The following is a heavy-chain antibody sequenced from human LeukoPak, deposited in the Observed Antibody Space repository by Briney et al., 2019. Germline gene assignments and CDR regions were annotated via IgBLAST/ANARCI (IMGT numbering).Heavy chain of an antibody. J-gene: IGHJ4*02. D-gene: IGHD3-3*01. Sequence: GGSLRLSCAASGFTFSSYAIHWVRQAPGKGLEWVAVISFDGTDAFYADSVKGRFTISGDNSKNTLYLQMNSLRAEDTAVYYCAKAPSGEWLLLNPTYFDYWGQGTLVTVSS. CDR1: GFTFSSYA. V-gene: IGHV3-30*04. CDR2: ISFDGTDA. CDR3: AKAPSGEWLLLNPTYFDY.